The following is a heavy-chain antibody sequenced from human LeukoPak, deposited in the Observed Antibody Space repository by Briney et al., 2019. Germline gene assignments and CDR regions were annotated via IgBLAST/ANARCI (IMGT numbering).Heavy chain of an antibody. Sequence: PGGSLRLSCAASGFTFDDYAMHWVRQAPGKGLEWVSGITWNGGNIGYADSVKGRFTISRDNAKNSLYLQMNSLRPEDMALYYCAKDGGSYYYYMDVWGKGTTVTVSS. CDR3: AKDGGSYYYYMDV. D-gene: IGHD3-10*01. CDR2: ITWNGGNI. J-gene: IGHJ6*03. V-gene: IGHV3-9*03. CDR1: GFTFDDYA.